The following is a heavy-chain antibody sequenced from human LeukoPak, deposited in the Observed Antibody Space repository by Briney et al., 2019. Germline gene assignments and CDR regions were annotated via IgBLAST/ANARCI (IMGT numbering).Heavy chain of an antibody. J-gene: IGHJ6*03. CDR2: IKQDGSEK. CDR3: ARLDDFWSGYWGNYYYYMDV. D-gene: IGHD3-3*01. V-gene: IGHV3-7*01. Sequence: GGSLRLSCAASGFTFSSYWMSWVRQAPGKGLEWVANIKQDGSEKYYVDSVKGRFTISRDNAKNSLYLQMNSLRVEDTAVYYCARLDDFWSGYWGNYYYYMDVWGKGTTVTVSS. CDR1: GFTFSSYW.